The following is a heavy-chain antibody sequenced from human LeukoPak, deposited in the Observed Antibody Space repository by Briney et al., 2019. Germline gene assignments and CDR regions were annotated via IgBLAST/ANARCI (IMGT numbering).Heavy chain of an antibody. CDR2: IYYSGST. CDR3: ARQITSHGTWGWDVIGY. J-gene: IGHJ4*02. D-gene: IGHD3-16*01. V-gene: IGHV4-39*01. CDR1: GGSVSSGSYY. Sequence: PSETLSLTCTVSGGSVSSGSYYWSWIRQPPGKGLEWIGSIYYSGSTYYNPSLKSRVTISVDTSKNQFSLKLSSVTAADTAVYYCARQITSHGTWGWDVIGYWGQGTLVTVSS.